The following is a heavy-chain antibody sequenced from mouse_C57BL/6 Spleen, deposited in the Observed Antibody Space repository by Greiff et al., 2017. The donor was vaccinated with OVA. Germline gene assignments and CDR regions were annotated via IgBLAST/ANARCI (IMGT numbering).Heavy chain of an antibody. Sequence: QVQLKQPGAELVMPGASVKLSCKASGYTFTSYWMHWVKQRPGQGLEWIGEIDPSDSYTNYNQKFKGKSTLTVDKSSSTAYMQLSSLTSEDSAVYYCARVTTVVAGFDYWGQGTTLTVSS. V-gene: IGHV1-69*01. CDR1: GYTFTSYW. CDR2: IDPSDSYT. CDR3: ARVTTVVAGFDY. J-gene: IGHJ2*01. D-gene: IGHD1-1*01.